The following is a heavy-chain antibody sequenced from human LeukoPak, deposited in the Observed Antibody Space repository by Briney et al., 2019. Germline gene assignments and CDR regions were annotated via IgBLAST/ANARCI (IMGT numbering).Heavy chain of an antibody. CDR1: GGTFSSYA. J-gene: IGHJ5*02. V-gene: IGHV1-2*02. CDR2: INPNSGGT. Sequence: ASVKVSCKASGGTFSSYAISWVRQAPGQGLEWMGWINPNSGGTNYAQKFQGRVTMTRDTSISTAYMELSRLRSDDTAVYYCARGSVGYYYGSGSVINWFDPWGQGTLVTVSS. D-gene: IGHD3-10*01. CDR3: ARGSVGYYYGSGSVINWFDP.